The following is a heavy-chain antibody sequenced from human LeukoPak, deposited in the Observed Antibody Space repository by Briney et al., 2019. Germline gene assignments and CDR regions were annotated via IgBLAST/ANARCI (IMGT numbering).Heavy chain of an antibody. Sequence: ASVKVSCNASGYTFTGYYMHWVRQAPGQGLEWMGWINPNSGGTNYAQKFQGRVTMTRDTSISTAYMELRSLRSDDTAVYYCARDIYYYGSGSYSSDYWGQGTLVTVSS. V-gene: IGHV1-2*02. CDR2: INPNSGGT. D-gene: IGHD3-10*01. CDR1: GYTFTGYY. CDR3: ARDIYYYGSGSYSSDY. J-gene: IGHJ4*02.